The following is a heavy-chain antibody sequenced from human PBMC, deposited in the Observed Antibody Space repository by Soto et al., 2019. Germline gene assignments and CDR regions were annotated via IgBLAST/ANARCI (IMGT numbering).Heavy chain of an antibody. J-gene: IGHJ4*02. CDR2: INAVNGNT. Sequence: QVQLVQSGAEVKRPGASVKVSCKTAGYTFTSYTIHWVRQAPGQRPEWMGWINAVNGNTGSSQKFQDRVTLTRDASASTAYMELRSLRSEATAVYCCARSLVVVVDGTRALGYWGQGTLVTVSS. D-gene: IGHD2-15*01. V-gene: IGHV1-3*01. CDR1: GYTFTSYT. CDR3: ARSLVVVVDGTRALGY.